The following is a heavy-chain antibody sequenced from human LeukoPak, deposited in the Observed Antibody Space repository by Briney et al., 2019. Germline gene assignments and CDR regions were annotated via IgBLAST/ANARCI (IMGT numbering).Heavy chain of an antibody. CDR1: GGSINDAS. D-gene: IGHD3-10*01. CDR2: IYHSGGT. CDR3: ARVGTYYRSLDS. V-gene: IGHV4-59*01. Sequence: PSETLSLTCTVSGGSINDASWNWIRQPPAQGLEWVGYIYHSGGTNYNPSLKSRVSISLDTSKNQFSLKLSSVTAADTAVYYCARVGTYYRSLDSWGQGTLVTVSS. J-gene: IGHJ4*02.